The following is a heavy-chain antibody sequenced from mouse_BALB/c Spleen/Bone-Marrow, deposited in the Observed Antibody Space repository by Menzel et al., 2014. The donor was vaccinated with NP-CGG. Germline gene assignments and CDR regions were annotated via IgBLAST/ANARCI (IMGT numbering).Heavy chain of an antibody. CDR1: EYEFPSHD. Sequence: EVKLMESGGGLVQPGESQKLSCESNEYEFPSHDMSWVRKTPEKRLELVAAINSDGGSTYYPDTMERRFIISRDNSKKTLYLQMSSLRSEDTAFYYCARHGDYYGSSLFAYWGQGTLVTVSA. V-gene: IGHV5-2*01. CDR2: INSDGGST. D-gene: IGHD1-1*01. J-gene: IGHJ3*01. CDR3: ARHGDYYGSSLFAY.